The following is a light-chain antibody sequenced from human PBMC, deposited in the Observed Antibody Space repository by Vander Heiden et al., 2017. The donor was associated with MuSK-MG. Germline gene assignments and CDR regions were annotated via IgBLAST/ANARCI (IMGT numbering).Light chain of an antibody. Sequence: EIVLTQSPATLSVSPGERATLSCRASQPVNSNLVWYQQRPGQPPRLLIYGASTRATGIPARFSGSGSGTDFTLTISSLQSEDFAAYYCQHYNSWPRTFGQGTKVEIK. V-gene: IGKV3-15*01. CDR3: QHYNSWPRT. J-gene: IGKJ1*01. CDR2: GAS. CDR1: QPVNSN.